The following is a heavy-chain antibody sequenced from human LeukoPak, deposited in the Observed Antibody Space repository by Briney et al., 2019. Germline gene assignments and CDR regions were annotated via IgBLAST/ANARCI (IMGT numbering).Heavy chain of an antibody. J-gene: IGHJ4*02. CDR1: GGTFSSYA. V-gene: IGHV1-69*06. CDR2: IIPIFGTA. CDR3: ARRYSSGWYVFDY. Sequence: SVKVSCKASGGTFSSYAISWVRQAPGQGLEWMGGIIPIFGTANYAQKFQGRVTITADKTTSTAYMELSSLRSEDTAVYYCARRYSSGWYVFDYWGQGTLVSVSS. D-gene: IGHD6-19*01.